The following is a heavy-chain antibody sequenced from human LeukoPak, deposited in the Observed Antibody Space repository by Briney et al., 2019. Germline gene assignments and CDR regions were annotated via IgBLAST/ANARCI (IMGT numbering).Heavy chain of an antibody. CDR3: AKDRGDRLFDY. CDR1: GFTFSSYG. D-gene: IGHD3-22*01. CDR2: ISYDGSNK. V-gene: IGHV3-30*18. Sequence: GRSLRLSCAASGFTFSSYGMHWVRQAPGKGLEWVAVISYDGSNKYYADSVKGRFTISRDNSKNTLYLQMNSLRAEDTAVYYCAKDRGDRLFDYWGQGTLVTVSS. J-gene: IGHJ4*02.